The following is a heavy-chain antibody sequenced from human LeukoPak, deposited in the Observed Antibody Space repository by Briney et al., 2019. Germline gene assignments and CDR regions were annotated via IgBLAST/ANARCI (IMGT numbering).Heavy chain of an antibody. CDR2: ISGSGGGT. J-gene: IGHJ5*02. Sequence: GGSLRLSCAASGFTFSYYAMNWVRQAPGKGLEWVSGISGSGGGTYYADSVKGRFTISRDNAKNSLYLQMNSLRAEDTAVYYCARDAATYWFDPWGQGTLVTVSS. CDR3: ARDAATYWFDP. CDR1: GFTFSYYA. V-gene: IGHV3-23*01. D-gene: IGHD6-25*01.